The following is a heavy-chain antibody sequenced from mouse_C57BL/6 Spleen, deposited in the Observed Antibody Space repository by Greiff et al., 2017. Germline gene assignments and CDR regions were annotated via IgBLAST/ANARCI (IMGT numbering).Heavy chain of an antibody. CDR2: IRSKSSNYAT. Sequence: EVQLVESGGGLVQPKGSLKLSCAASGFTFNTYAMHWVRQAPGKGLEWVARIRSKSSNYATYYADSVKDRFTISRNDSQSMLYLQRNNLKTEDTAMYYCVRDGRSHYYAMDYWGQGTSVTVSS. V-gene: IGHV10-3*01. CDR1: GFTFNTYA. CDR3: VRDGRSHYYAMDY. J-gene: IGHJ4*01. D-gene: IGHD1-1*01.